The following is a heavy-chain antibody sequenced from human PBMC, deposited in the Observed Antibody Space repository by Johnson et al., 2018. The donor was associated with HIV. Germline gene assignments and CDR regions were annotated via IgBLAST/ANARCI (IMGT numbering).Heavy chain of an antibody. CDR2: ISWNSGSI. CDR3: AIPSRGSGSYFGGAFDI. D-gene: IGHD1-26*01. Sequence: QVQLVESGGGLVQPGGSLRLSCAASGFTVTNKYMSWVRQAPGKGLECVSGISWNSGSIGDAAFVKGRFPISRDNAKNSLYLQMNSLTAEDTAVYDCAIPSRGSGSYFGGAFDIWGQGTMVTVSS. J-gene: IGHJ3*02. CDR1: GFTVTNKY. V-gene: IGHV3-11*04.